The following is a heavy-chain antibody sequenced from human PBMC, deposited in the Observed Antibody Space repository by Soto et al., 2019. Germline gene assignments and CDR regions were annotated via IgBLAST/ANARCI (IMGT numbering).Heavy chain of an antibody. CDR1: GFIFSSFG. D-gene: IGHD7-27*01. J-gene: IGHJ4*02. V-gene: IGHV3-33*01. CDR3: VRDLLGSGGHFDY. CDR2: IWYDGSNT. Sequence: PGESLKISCAASGFIFSSFGMHWVRQAPGKGLEWVAHIWYDGSNTYYADSVKGRFTISRDNSRNTVYLQMNSLRAEDTAVYHCVRDLLGSGGHFDYWGQGTPVTGLL.